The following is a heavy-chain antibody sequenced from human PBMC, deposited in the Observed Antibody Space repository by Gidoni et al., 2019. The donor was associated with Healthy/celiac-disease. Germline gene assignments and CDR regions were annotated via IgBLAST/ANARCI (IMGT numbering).Heavy chain of an antibody. CDR2: IKQDGSEK. CDR3: ARDPRTYYYDSSDYYYYYYGMDV. J-gene: IGHJ6*02. CDR1: GFTFSSYW. D-gene: IGHD3-22*01. Sequence: EVQLVESGGGLVQPGGSLRLSCAASGFTFSSYWMSWVRQAPGKGLEWVANIKQDGSEKYYVDSVKGRFTISRDNAKNSLYLQMNSLRAEDTAVYYCARDPRTYYYDSSDYYYYYYGMDVWGQGTTVTVSS. V-gene: IGHV3-7*01.